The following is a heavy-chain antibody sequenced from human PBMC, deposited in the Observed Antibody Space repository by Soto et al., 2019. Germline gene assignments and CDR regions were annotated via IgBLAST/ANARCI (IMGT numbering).Heavy chain of an antibody. CDR2: INAGNGNT. CDR3: ARVISYYLLDY. D-gene: IGHD1-26*01. CDR1: GYTFTNYA. Sequence: QVQLVQSGAEEKKPGASVKVSCKASGYTFTNYAMHWVRQAPGQRLEWMGWINAGNGNTKYSQKFQGRATITSDTSASTADMELSSLRSEDTAVYYCARVISYYLLDYWGQGTVVTVSS. V-gene: IGHV1-3*05. J-gene: IGHJ4*02.